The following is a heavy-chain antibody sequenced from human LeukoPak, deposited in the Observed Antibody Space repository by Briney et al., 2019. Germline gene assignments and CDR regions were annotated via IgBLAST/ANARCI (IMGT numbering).Heavy chain of an antibody. CDR2: IYYSGST. CDR1: GGSISSGDYY. Sequence: PSETLSLTCTVSGGSISSGDYYWSWIRQPPGKGLEWIGYIYYSGSTYYNPSLKSRVTISVDTSKNQFSLKLSSVTAADTAVYYCARDRIATNQWGYYYYYGMDVWGQGTTVTVSS. CDR3: ARDRIATNQWGYYYYYGMDV. J-gene: IGHJ6*02. D-gene: IGHD6-13*01. V-gene: IGHV4-30-4*01.